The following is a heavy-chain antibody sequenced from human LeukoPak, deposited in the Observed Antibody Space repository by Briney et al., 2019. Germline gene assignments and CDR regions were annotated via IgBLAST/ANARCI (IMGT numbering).Heavy chain of an antibody. CDR1: GGSISNYY. CDR3: ARTDRSGCHDY. Sequence: SETLSLTCTVAGGSISNYYWSWFRQPPGKELEWIGYIYYSGSTNYNPSLKSRVTISVVPSKNQFSLNLRSVTAADTAVYYCARTDRSGCHDYWGQGTLVTVSS. J-gene: IGHJ4*02. V-gene: IGHV4-59*01. CDR2: IYYSGST. D-gene: IGHD3-22*01.